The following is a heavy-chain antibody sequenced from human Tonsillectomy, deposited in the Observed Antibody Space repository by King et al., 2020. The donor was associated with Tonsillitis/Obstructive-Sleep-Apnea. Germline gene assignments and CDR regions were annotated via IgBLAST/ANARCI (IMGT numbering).Heavy chain of an antibody. Sequence: LQLQESGPGLVKPSETLSLTCTVSGGSISSISYYWGWIRQPPGKGLEWIGSIYYSGSTYYNPSLKSRVTISVDTSKNQFYLKLSSVTATDTAVYYCARAHFWSAYFAYWGQGTLVTVSS. V-gene: IGHV4-39*01. D-gene: IGHD3-3*02. CDR1: GGSISSISYY. J-gene: IGHJ4*02. CDR2: IYYSGST. CDR3: ARAHFWSAYFAY.